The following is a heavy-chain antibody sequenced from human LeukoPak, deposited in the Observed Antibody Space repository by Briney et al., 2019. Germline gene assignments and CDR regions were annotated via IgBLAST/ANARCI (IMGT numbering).Heavy chain of an antibody. J-gene: IGHJ4*02. Sequence: PSETLSLTCTVSGGSISSYYWNWIRQHPGKGLEWIGYIHYSGSTSYNPSLKSRVIISVDTSKNQFSLKLSSVTAADSAVYYCARDGGYGSGSYYMAYWGQGSLVTVSS. CDR2: IHYSGST. CDR1: GGSISSYY. CDR3: ARDGGYGSGSYYMAY. D-gene: IGHD3-10*01. V-gene: IGHV4-59*06.